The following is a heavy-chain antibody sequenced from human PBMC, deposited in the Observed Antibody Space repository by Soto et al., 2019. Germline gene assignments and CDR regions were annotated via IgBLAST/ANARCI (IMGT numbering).Heavy chain of an antibody. V-gene: IGHV1-46*01. D-gene: IGHD6-13*01. Sequence: ASVKVSCKASGYTFTSYYMHWVRQAPGQGLEWMGIINPSGGSTSYAQKFQGRVTITADESTSTAYMELSSLRSEDTAVYYCASGIEDSSSWYGWFDPWGQGTLVTVSS. CDR3: ASGIEDSSSWYGWFDP. J-gene: IGHJ5*02. CDR2: INPSGGST. CDR1: GYTFTSYY.